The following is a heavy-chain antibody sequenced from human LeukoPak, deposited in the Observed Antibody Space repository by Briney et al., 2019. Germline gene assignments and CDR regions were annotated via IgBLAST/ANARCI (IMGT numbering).Heavy chain of an antibody. CDR1: GGSFSGYY. V-gene: IGHV4-34*01. CDR3: ARQSSTGLAY. J-gene: IGHJ4*02. D-gene: IGHD1-1*01. CDR2: INHSGSS. Sequence: SETLSLTCAVYGGSFSGYYWSWIRQPPGKGLEWIGEINHSGSSSYNPSLKSRVTMSVDTSKNQFSLKMSSVTAADTAVYCCARQSSTGLAYWGQGTLVTVSS.